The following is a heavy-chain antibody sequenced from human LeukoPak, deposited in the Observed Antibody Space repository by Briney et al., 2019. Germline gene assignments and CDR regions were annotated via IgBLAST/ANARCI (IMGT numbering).Heavy chain of an antibody. Sequence: SETQSLTCAVYGGSFSGYYWSWIRQPPGKGLEWIGEINHSGSTNYNPSLKSRVTISVDTSKNQFSLKLSSVTAADTAVYYCARAAEYNWNYRGGYYFDYWGQGTLVTVSS. J-gene: IGHJ4*02. CDR3: ARAAEYNWNYRGGYYFDY. V-gene: IGHV4-34*01. CDR2: INHSGST. CDR1: GGSFSGYY. D-gene: IGHD1-7*01.